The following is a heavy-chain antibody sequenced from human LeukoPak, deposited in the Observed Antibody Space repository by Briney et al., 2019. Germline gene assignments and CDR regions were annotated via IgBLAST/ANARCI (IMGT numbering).Heavy chain of an antibody. Sequence: PGGSLRLSCAASGFIFSDYYMSWIRQAPGKGLEWVGRIKSKTDGGTTDYAAPVKGRFTISRDDSKNTLYLQMNSLKTEDTAVYYCTTKREVRGVISYYYYYMDVWGKGTTVTISS. V-gene: IGHV3-15*01. D-gene: IGHD3-10*01. CDR1: GFIFSDYY. CDR2: IKSKTDGGTT. CDR3: TTKREVRGVISYYYYYMDV. J-gene: IGHJ6*03.